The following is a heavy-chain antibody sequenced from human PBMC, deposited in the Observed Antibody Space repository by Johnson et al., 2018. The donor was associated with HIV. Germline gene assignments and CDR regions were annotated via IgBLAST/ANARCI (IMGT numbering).Heavy chain of an antibody. V-gene: IGHV3-30-3*01. CDR3: ARDRGSMPAVAFDI. CDR1: GFTFSNYA. J-gene: IGHJ3*02. Sequence: QMQLVESGGGLVQPGGSLRLSCAASGFTFSNYAVHWVRQAPGKGLEWVALISYDGGIKHYADSVKGRFTISRDTSKNTLYLQMTSLRPEDTAVYYCARDRGSMPAVAFDIWGQGTMVTVSS. CDR2: ISYDGGIK. D-gene: IGHD2/OR15-2a*01.